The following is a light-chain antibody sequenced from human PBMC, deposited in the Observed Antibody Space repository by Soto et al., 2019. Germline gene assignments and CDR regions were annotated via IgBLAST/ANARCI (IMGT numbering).Light chain of an antibody. CDR1: QSVSSN. Sequence: EIVMTQSPATLSVSPGERATLSCRASQSVSSNLAWYQQKPGQAPRLLIYGASTRATGIPAWFSGSGSGTEFTLTISSLQSEDFAVYYCQQYNNWSRTFGQGTRLEIK. CDR3: QQYNNWSRT. J-gene: IGKJ5*01. V-gene: IGKV3-15*01. CDR2: GAS.